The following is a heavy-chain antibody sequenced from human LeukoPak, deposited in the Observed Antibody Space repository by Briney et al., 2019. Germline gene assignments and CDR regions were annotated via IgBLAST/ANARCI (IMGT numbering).Heavy chain of an antibody. Sequence: PGGSLRLSCAASGFTFSTYSMNWVRQAPGKGLEWVSYISSSSGIIYYADSVKGRFTISRDNAKSSLYLQMNSLRAEDTAVYYCATEGGTTAPDPYYCYVDLWGKGTTVTVSS. J-gene: IGHJ6*03. CDR3: ATEGGTTAPDPYYCYVDL. CDR2: ISSSSGII. V-gene: IGHV3-48*01. CDR1: GFTFSTYS. D-gene: IGHD1/OR15-1a*01.